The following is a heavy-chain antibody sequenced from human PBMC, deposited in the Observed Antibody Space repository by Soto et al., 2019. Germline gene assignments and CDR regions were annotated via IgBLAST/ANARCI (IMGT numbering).Heavy chain of an antibody. CDR2: ISYAGSNK. CDR1: GFTFSSYA. V-gene: IGHV3-30-3*01. J-gene: IGHJ4*02. Sequence: QVQLVESGGGVVQPGRSLRLSCAASGFTFSSYAMHWVRQAPGKGLEWVAVISYAGSNKYYADSVKGRFTISRDNSKNTLYLQMNSLRAEDTAVYYCARSYDSSGYSSGNFDYWGQGTLVTVSS. CDR3: ARSYDSSGYSSGNFDY. D-gene: IGHD3-22*01.